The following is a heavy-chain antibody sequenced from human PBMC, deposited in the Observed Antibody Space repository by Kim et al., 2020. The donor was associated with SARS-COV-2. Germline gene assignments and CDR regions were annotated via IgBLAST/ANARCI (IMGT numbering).Heavy chain of an antibody. D-gene: IGHD1-1*01. CDR2: IYPGNSDT. CDR3: ARSATTGPIARDSFGP. J-gene: IGHJ5*02. V-gene: IGHV5-51*01. CDR1: GYSFTNYW. Sequence: GESLKISCQASGYSFTNYWIGWVRQMPGKGLEWLGIIYPGNSDTRYSPSFQGQVTISADKSTNTAYVQWHSLKASDTAMYYCARSATTGPIARDSFGPWGQRALVTVSS.